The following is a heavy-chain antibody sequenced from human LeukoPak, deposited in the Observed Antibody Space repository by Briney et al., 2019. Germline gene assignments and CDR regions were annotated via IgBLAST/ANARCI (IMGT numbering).Heavy chain of an antibody. Sequence: GGSLRLSCAASGFTLSSYAMSWVRQAPGQGLEWVSAISGSGGSTYYADSVKGRFTISRDNSKNTLYLQMNSLRAEGTAVYYCAKDPRGGTRDVDYWGQGTLVTVSS. CDR2: ISGSGGST. D-gene: IGHD1-1*01. J-gene: IGHJ4*02. CDR1: GFTLSSYA. V-gene: IGHV3-23*01. CDR3: AKDPRGGTRDVDY.